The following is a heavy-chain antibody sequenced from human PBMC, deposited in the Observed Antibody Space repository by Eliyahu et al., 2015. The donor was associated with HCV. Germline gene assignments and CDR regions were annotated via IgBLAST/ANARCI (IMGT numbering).Heavy chain of an antibody. CDR2: IHYSGST. D-gene: IGHD6-19*01. J-gene: IGHJ5*02. CDR1: GGSITTYY. V-gene: IGHV4-59*01. CDR3: ASGGGGIAVTGTGXWFDP. Sequence: QVQLQESGPGLVKPSETLSLTCTVSGGSITTYYWAGSRXPPGKGLEWIGYIHYSGSTNYNPSLKSRVTISVDTSKNQFSLNLTSVTAADTAMYYCASGGGGIAVTGTGXWFDPWGQGTLVTVSS.